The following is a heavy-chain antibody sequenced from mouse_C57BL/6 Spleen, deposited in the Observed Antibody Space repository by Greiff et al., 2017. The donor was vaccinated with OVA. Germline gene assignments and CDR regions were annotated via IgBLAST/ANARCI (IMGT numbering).Heavy chain of an antibody. CDR3: ARGLNWDFDY. CDR2: ISYDGSN. V-gene: IGHV3-6*01. D-gene: IGHD4-1*01. CDR1: GYSITSGYY. J-gene: IGHJ2*01. Sequence: EVQLQESGPGLVKPSQSLSLTCSVTGYSITSGYYWNWIRQFPGNKLEWMGYISYDGSNNYNPSLKNRISITRDTSKNQFFLKLNSVTTEDTATYYCARGLNWDFDYWGQGTTLTVSS.